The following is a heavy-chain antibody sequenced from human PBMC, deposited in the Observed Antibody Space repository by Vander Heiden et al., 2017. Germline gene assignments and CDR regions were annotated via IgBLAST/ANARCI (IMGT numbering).Heavy chain of an antibody. D-gene: IGHD2-21*02. Sequence: QVQLVQSGAEVKKPGASVTVSCTASGYTFSSYDINWVRQAPGQGLEWMGWMNPNSGNTGYAQKFQGRVTMTRRTSISTAYRELSSLTSEDTAVYYCAREGVVVTPIPDPFDIWGQGTMVTVAS. CDR1: GYTFSSYD. J-gene: IGHJ3*02. V-gene: IGHV1-8*01. CDR2: MNPNSGNT. CDR3: AREGVVVTPIPDPFDI.